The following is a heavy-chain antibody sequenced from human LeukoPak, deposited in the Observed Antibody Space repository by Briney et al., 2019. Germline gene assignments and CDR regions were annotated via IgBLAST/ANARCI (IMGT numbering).Heavy chain of an antibody. Sequence: GGSLRPSCTTSGFTFGDYAMSWVRQAPGKGLEWVGFIRSKGYGGTTEYAASVKGRFTISRDDSKSIAYLQMNNLKTEDTAVYYCTRFGDRVLSSDWQFDYWGQGTLVTVSS. J-gene: IGHJ4*02. CDR3: TRFGDRVLSSDWQFDY. D-gene: IGHD6-19*01. V-gene: IGHV3-49*04. CDR1: GFTFGDYA. CDR2: IRSKGYGGTT.